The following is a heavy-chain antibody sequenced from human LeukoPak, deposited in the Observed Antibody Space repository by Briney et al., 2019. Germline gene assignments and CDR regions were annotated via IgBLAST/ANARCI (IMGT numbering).Heavy chain of an antibody. Sequence: ASVKVSCKASGYTFTGYYMHWARQAPGQGLEWMGWINPNSGGTNYAQKFQGRVTMTRDTSISTAYMELSRLRSDDTAVYYCARELKGWDAFDIWGQGTMVTVSS. CDR3: ARELKGWDAFDI. V-gene: IGHV1-2*02. J-gene: IGHJ3*02. D-gene: IGHD2-15*01. CDR1: GYTFTGYY. CDR2: INPNSGGT.